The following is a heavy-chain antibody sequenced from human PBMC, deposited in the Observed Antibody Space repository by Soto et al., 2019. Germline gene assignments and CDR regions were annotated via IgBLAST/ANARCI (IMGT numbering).Heavy chain of an antibody. Sequence: EVQLVESGGGLVQPGRSLRLSCAASGFTFDDYAMHWVRQAPGKGLEWVSGISWNSGSIGYADSVKGRFTISRDNAKNSLYLQMNSLRAEDTALYYCAKDWGYDSSGGFPLSADPWGQGTLVTVSS. CDR2: ISWNSGSI. CDR3: AKDWGYDSSGGFPLSADP. D-gene: IGHD3-22*01. J-gene: IGHJ5*02. V-gene: IGHV3-9*01. CDR1: GFTFDDYA.